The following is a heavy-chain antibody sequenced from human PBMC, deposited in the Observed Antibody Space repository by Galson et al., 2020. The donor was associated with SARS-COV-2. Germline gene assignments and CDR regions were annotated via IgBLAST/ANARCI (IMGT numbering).Heavy chain of an antibody. J-gene: IGHJ4*02. CDR1: SFRFSDFA. D-gene: IGHD3-10*01. CDR3: AKGVWFEEILSPFDS. V-gene: IGHV3-30*04. Sequence: QLGESLKISCAASSFRFSDFAMHWVRPAPGQGPEWVALLTSDYGSNKYYADSVKRRFNISRDNSKNTLYLQMNSLRAEYTAVYYCAKGVWFEEILSPFDSWGQGTLVTVSS. CDR2: LTSDYGSNK.